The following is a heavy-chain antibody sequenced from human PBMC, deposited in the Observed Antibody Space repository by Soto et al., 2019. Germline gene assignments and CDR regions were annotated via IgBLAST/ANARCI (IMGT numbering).Heavy chain of an antibody. CDR2: ISSSGSTI. CDR1: GFTFSSYE. J-gene: IGHJ4*02. D-gene: IGHD6-19*01. V-gene: IGHV3-48*03. CDR3: ARAFRYSSGWYVDYFDY. Sequence: EVQLVESGGGLVQPGGSLRLSCAASGFTFSSYEMNWVRQAPGKGLEWVSYISSSGSTIYYADSVKGRFTISRDNAKNSLYLQMNSLRAEDTAVYYCARAFRYSSGWYVDYFDYRGQGTLVTVSS.